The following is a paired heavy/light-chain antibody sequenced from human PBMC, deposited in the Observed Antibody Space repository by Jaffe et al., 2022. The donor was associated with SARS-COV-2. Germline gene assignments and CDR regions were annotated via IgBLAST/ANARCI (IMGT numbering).Light chain of an antibody. CDR1: SSNIGAGYD. CDR2: GNS. J-gene: IGLJ1*01. V-gene: IGLV1-40*01. Sequence: QSVLTQPPSVSGAPGQRVTISCTGSSSNIGAGYDVHWYQQLPGTAPKLLIYGNSNRPSGVPDRFSGSKSGTSASLAISGLQAEDEADYYCQSYDSSLSGYVFGTGTKVTVL. CDR3: QSYDSSLSGYV.
Heavy chain of an antibody. CDR3: ARVPSSRGLRFLDRGPWFDP. V-gene: IGHV4-59*01. CDR1: GGSISSYY. J-gene: IGHJ5*02. D-gene: IGHD3-3*01. Sequence: QVQLQESGPGLVKPSETLSLTCTVSGGSISSYYWSWIRQPPGKGLEWIGYIYYSGSTNYNPSLKSRVTISVDTSKNQFSLKLSSVTAADTAVYYCARVPSSRGLRFLDRGPWFDPWGQGTLVTVSS. CDR2: IYYSGST.